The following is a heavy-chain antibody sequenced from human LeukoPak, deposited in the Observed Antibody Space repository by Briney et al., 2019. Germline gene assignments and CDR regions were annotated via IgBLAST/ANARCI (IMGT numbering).Heavy chain of an antibody. CDR3: ARDRGSEGFDP. CDR2: ISGSGGST. J-gene: IGHJ5*02. V-gene: IGHV3-23*01. D-gene: IGHD3-10*01. Sequence: GGSLRLSCAASGFTFSSYAMHWVRQAPRKGLEWVSAISGSGGSTYYADSVKGRFTISRDNSKNTLYLQMNSLRAEDTAVYYCARDRGSEGFDPWGQGTLVTVSS. CDR1: GFTFSSYA.